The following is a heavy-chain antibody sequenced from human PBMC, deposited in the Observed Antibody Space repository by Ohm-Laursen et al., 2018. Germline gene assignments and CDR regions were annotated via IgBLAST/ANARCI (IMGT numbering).Heavy chain of an antibody. J-gene: IGHJ4*02. D-gene: IGHD5-24*01. V-gene: IGHV4-34*01. CDR2: INHSRST. CDR3: VRDRRDGFNYVEY. CDR1: GGSFSGYY. Sequence: TLSLTWAVYGGSFSGYYWNWIRQPPGKGLEWIGEINHSRSTKYNSSFKSRVTISVDTSKNQFSLSLNSVTAADTAIYYCVRDRRDGFNYVEYWGQGTLVTVSS.